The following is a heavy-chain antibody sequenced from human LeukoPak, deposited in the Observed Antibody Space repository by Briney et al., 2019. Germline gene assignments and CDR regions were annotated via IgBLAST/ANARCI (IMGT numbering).Heavy chain of an antibody. D-gene: IGHD6-25*01. V-gene: IGHV3-30-3*01. CDR3: ARFVAAEGTDFDY. Sequence: PGGSLRLSCAASGFTFSSYAMHWVRQAPGKGLEWVAVISYDGSNKYYADSVKGRFTISRDNSKNTLYLQMNSLRAEDTAVYYCARFVAAEGTDFDYWGQGTLVTVSS. CDR2: ISYDGSNK. CDR1: GFTFSSYA. J-gene: IGHJ4*02.